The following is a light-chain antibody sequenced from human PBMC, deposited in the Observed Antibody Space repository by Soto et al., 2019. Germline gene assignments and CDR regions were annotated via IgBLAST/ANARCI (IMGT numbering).Light chain of an antibody. CDR2: EVS. CDR1: SSDVGGYNY. V-gene: IGLV2-14*01. CDR3: SSYTSRSTLDYV. J-gene: IGLJ1*01. Sequence: QSALTQPASVSGSPGQSITISCTGTSSDVGGYNYFSWYQQHPGKAPKLMIYEVSNRPSGVSNRFSGSKSGNTASLTISGLQAEDEADYYCSSYTSRSTLDYVFGSGTKLTVL.